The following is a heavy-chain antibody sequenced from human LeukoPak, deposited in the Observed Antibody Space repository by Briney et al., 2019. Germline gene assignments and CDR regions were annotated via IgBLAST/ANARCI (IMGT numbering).Heavy chain of an antibody. CDR1: GGSISSSNYY. D-gene: IGHD2-15*01. CDR3: ATHPPKVCTGGSCTDY. J-gene: IGHJ4*02. CDR2: IYYSGST. Sequence: SETLSLTCSVSGGSISSSNYYWGWIRQPPGKGLEWIGSIYYSGSTYYNPSLKSRVTISVDTSKNQFSLKLSSVTAADTAVYYCATHPPKVCTGGSCTDYWGQGTLVTVSS. V-gene: IGHV4-39*01.